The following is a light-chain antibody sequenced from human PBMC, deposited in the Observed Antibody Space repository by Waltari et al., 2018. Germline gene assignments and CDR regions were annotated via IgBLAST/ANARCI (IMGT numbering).Light chain of an antibody. CDR3: SSYAGSHNYV. Sequence: QSALTQPPSASGSPGQSVTISCTGTSSDVGTYNYVSWFQQHPGKAPKLMLYEVNNRPSGFPGRFSGSKAGNAASLTVSGLQAEDEAEYYCSSYAGSHNYVFGTGTKVTVL. CDR1: SSDVGTYNY. J-gene: IGLJ1*01. CDR2: EVN. V-gene: IGLV2-8*01.